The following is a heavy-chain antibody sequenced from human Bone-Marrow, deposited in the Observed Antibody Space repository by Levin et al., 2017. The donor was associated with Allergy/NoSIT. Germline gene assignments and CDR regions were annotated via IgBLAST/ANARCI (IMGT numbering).Heavy chain of an antibody. CDR3: AREKGSGWYWFDP. V-gene: IGHV4-34*01. Sequence: SQTLSLTCEVHGGSLSGHSWSWIRQPPGKGLEWIGEIRPSGGTTYNSSLNSRITISVDTSKNQYSLQLTSMTAADTAVYYCAREKGSGWYWFDPWGQGTLVTVSS. J-gene: IGHJ5*02. D-gene: IGHD6-13*01. CDR2: IRPSGGT. CDR1: GGSLSGHS.